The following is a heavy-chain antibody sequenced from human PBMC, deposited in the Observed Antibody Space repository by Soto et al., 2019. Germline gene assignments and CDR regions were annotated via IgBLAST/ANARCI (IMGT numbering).Heavy chain of an antibody. CDR2: INPNSGGT. CDR1: GYTFTGYY. D-gene: IGHD3-9*01. Sequence: ASVKVSCKASGYTFTGYYMHWVRQAPGQGLEWMGWINPNSGGTNYAQKFQGRVTMTRDTSISTAYMELSRLRSDDTAVYYCAREGDYDIYASYYGMDVRGQGTTVTV. J-gene: IGHJ6*02. V-gene: IGHV1-2*02. CDR3: AREGDYDIYASYYGMDV.